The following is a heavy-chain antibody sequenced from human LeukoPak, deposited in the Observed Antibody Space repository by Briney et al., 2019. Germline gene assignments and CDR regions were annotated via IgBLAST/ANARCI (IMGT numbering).Heavy chain of an antibody. CDR2: LYYSGGT. CDR1: GGSISSSSYY. D-gene: IGHD3-3*01. J-gene: IGHJ4*02. CDR3: ATNYTSTED. Sequence: SETLSLTCTVSGGSISSSSYYWGWIRQPPGKGLEWIGNLYYSGGTYYNPSLKSRVTMSLDTSKNHFSLRLSSVTAADTAVYYCATNYTSTEDWGQGTLVTVSS. V-gene: IGHV4-39*02.